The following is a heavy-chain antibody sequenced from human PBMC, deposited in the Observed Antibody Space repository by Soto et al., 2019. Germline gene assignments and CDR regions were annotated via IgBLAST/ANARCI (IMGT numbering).Heavy chain of an antibody. Sequence: SVKVSCKASGYTFTGYYMHWVRQAPGQGLEWMGWINPNSGGTNYAQKFQGWVTMTRDTSISTAYMELSRLRSDDTAVYYCARDRGCSSTSCYNLPYYYYYGMDVWGQGTKVTVSS. D-gene: IGHD2-2*02. J-gene: IGHJ6*02. V-gene: IGHV1-2*04. CDR1: GYTFTGYY. CDR3: ARDRGCSSTSCYNLPYYYYYGMDV. CDR2: INPNSGGT.